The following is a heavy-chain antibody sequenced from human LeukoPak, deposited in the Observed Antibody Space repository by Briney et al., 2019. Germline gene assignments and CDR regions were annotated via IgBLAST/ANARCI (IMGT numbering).Heavy chain of an antibody. D-gene: IGHD2-2*01. CDR1: GFTFSSYA. J-gene: IGHJ4*02. V-gene: IGHV3-23*01. CDR3: AKGHVNLVAPGY. Sequence: PGGSLRLSCAASGFTFSSYAMSWVRQAPGKGLECVSAITSSASSTCYADSVKGRFTISRDNSKNTLYLQMNSLRVEDTAVYYCAKGHVNLVAPGYWGQGTLVTVSS. CDR2: ITSSASST.